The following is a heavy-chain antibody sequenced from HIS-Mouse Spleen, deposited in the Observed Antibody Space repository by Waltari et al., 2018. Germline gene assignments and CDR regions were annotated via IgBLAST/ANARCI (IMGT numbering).Heavy chain of an antibody. V-gene: IGHV4-39*07. J-gene: IGHJ2*01. CDR1: GGSISSSSYY. CDR2: IYYSVST. Sequence: QLQLQESGPGLVKPSETLSLTCTVSGGSISSSSYYWGWIRQPPGKGLEWIGSIYYSVSTCSNPSLKSRVTISVDTSKTQFSLKLSSVTAADTAVYYCAREIPYSSSWYDWYFDLWGRGTLVTVSS. CDR3: AREIPYSSSWYDWYFDL. D-gene: IGHD6-13*01.